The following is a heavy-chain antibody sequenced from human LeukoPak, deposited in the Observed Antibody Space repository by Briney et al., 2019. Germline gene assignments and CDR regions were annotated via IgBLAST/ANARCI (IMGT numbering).Heavy chain of an antibody. CDR1: GGSISSGGYY. V-gene: IGHV4-31*11. J-gene: IGHJ4*02. Sequence: SETLSLTCAVSGGSISSGGYYWSWIRQHPGKGLEWIGYIYYSGSTYYNPSLKSRVTISVDTSKNQFSLKLSSVTAADTAVYYCARVSSLLHASFDYWGQGTLVTVSS. CDR2: IYYSGST. CDR3: ARVSSLLHASFDY. D-gene: IGHD3-22*01.